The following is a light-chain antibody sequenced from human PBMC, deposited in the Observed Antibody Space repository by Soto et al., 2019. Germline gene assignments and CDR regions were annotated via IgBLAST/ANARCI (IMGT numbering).Light chain of an antibody. J-gene: IGKJ5*01. CDR2: GAS. CDR3: QQYGSSQIT. CDR1: QNVDTKY. V-gene: IGKV3-20*01. Sequence: EIVLTQSPGIPSLSPGQRAAHGWSVSQNVDTKYLAWYQFKPGQAPRLLIYGASSRATGVPDRFSGGGSGTDFSLTISRLEPEDFAVYYCQQYGSSQITFGQGTRLEIK.